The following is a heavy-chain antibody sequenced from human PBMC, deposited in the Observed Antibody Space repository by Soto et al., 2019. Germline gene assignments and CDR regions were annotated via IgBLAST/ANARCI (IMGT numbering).Heavy chain of an antibody. Sequence: QLHLVQSGAVVKKPGASVTVSCSASGYPVTAYYMHWVRQAPGRGLEWMGGINPATGAAKYTQTFQGRVTMPRETSTSTVFMELSGLTSEDTAVFYLARGGGVGVAGSAAFEMWGQGTLVTVSS. V-gene: IGHV1-2*02. CDR2: INPATGAA. CDR1: GYPVTAYY. CDR3: ARGGGVGVAGSAAFEM. J-gene: IGHJ3*02. D-gene: IGHD3-3*01.